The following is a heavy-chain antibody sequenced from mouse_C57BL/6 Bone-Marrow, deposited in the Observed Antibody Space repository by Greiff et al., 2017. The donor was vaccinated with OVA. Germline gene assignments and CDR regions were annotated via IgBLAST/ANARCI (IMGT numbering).Heavy chain of an antibody. V-gene: IGHV1-54*01. J-gene: IGHJ2*01. CDR2: INPGSGGT. Sequence: VQLQQSGAELVRPGTSVKVSCKASGYAFTNYLIEWVKQRPGQGLEWIGVINPGSGGTNYNEKFKGKATLTADKSSSTAYMQLSSLTSEDSAVYFCAREAYYGYFDYWGQGTTLTVSS. CDR3: AREAYYGYFDY. D-gene: IGHD1-1*01. CDR1: GYAFTNYL.